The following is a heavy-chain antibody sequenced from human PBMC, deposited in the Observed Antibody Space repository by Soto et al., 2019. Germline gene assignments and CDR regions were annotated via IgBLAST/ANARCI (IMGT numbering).Heavy chain of an antibody. J-gene: IGHJ1*01. CDR3: ARNDRFRTAMDLSYLKS. D-gene: IGHD5-18*01. V-gene: IGHV1-69*01. Sequence: QVQLVQSGAEVKKPGSSVKVSCKAPGGTFSNYGITWVRQAPGQGLEWMGWILPIFGTTSVAQKFRGRVTITTDAPTSTAYLGLNSLRSEDTALYYCARNDRFRTAMDLSYLKSWGPGTLVTVSS. CDR1: GGTFSNYG. CDR2: ILPIFGTT.